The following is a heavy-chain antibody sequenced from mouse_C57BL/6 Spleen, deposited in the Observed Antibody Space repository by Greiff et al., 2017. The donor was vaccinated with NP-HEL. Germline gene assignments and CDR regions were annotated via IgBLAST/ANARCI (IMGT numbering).Heavy chain of an antibody. D-gene: IGHD2-13*01. V-gene: IGHV10-1*01. CDR3: VSGGGETGAMDY. CDR2: IRSKSNNYAT. J-gene: IGHJ4*01. Sequence: EVQLVESGGGLVQPKGSLKLSCAASGFSFNTYAMNWVRQAPGKGLEWVARIRSKSNNYATYYADSVKYRFTISRDDSESMLYLQMNNLRTEDTAMYYCVSGGGETGAMDYWGQGTSVTVSS. CDR1: GFSFNTYA.